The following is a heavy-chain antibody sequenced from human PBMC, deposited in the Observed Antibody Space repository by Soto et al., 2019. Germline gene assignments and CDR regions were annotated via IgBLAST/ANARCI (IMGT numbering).Heavy chain of an antibody. J-gene: IGHJ6*02. Sequence: LSLTCTVSGGSISTYYWSWIRQSPGKALEWVGYVYYSGYTTYNPSLKSRVTISVDTSKNQFSLKLSSVTAADTAVYYCARDTSSFWTSASSSSDYYYGMDVWGQGTTVTVSS. V-gene: IGHV4-59*01. CDR1: GGSISTYY. D-gene: IGHD2-2*01. CDR3: ARDTSSFWTSASSSSDYYYGMDV. CDR2: VYYSGYT.